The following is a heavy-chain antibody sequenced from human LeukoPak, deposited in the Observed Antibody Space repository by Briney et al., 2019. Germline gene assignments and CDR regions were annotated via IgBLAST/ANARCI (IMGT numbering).Heavy chain of an antibody. Sequence: GASVKVSCKASGYTLTGHYIHWVRQAPGQGLEWMGWISPHSGFTMYPQRFQGRVTMTTDTSISTAFLEVRRLRSDDTAAYYCARQTGDDALDIWGKGTMITVYS. V-gene: IGHV1-2*02. D-gene: IGHD7-27*01. CDR2: ISPHSGFT. CDR3: ARQTGDDALDI. J-gene: IGHJ3*02. CDR1: GYTLTGHY.